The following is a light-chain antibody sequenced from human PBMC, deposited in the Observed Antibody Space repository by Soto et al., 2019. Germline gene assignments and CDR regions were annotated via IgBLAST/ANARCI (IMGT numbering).Light chain of an antibody. V-gene: IGLV8-61*01. Sequence: HTVVTQEPSFSVSPGGTITLTCGLSSGSVSTNNYPSWYQQTPGQAPRTLIYNTNTRSSGVPDRFSGSILGNQAALTITGAQADDECDYYCLLYVGSGIHWVFGGGTKVTVL. CDR1: SGSVSTNNY. CDR2: NTN. CDR3: LLYVGSGIHWV. J-gene: IGLJ3*02.